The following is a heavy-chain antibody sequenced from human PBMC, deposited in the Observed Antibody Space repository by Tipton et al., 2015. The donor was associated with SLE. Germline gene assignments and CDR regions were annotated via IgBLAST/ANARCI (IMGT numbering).Heavy chain of an antibody. CDR1: GGSISSHY. CDR3: ASLGY. D-gene: IGHD7-27*01. Sequence: TLSLTCTVSGGSISSHYWSWIRQPPGKGLEWIGYIYYSGSTHYNPSLKSRVTISVDTSKNQFSLKLSSVTAADTAVYYCASLGYWGQGTLVTVSS. J-gene: IGHJ4*02. CDR2: IYYSGST. V-gene: IGHV4-59*11.